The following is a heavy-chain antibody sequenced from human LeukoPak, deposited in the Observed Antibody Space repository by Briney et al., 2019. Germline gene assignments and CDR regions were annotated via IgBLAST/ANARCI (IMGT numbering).Heavy chain of an antibody. Sequence: GGPLRLSCAASGFTFSSYSMNWVRQAPGKGLEWVSYISSSSSTIYYADSVKGRFTISRDNAKNSLYLQMNSLRAEDTAVYYCARSRTGMDVWGQGTTVTVSS. J-gene: IGHJ6*02. CDR3: ARSRTGMDV. V-gene: IGHV3-48*01. CDR1: GFTFSSYS. CDR2: ISSSSSTI.